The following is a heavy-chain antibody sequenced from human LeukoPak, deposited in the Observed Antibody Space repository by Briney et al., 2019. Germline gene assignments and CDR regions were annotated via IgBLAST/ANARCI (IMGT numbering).Heavy chain of an antibody. Sequence: ASVKVSCKASGYTFTSHGISWVRQAPGQGLEWMGWVTAYYGNTNYAQKLQGRVTMTTDTSASTAYMELRSLRSDDTAVYYRARNAGSFFSVLDYWGQGTLVTVSS. CDR2: VTAYYGNT. CDR1: GYTFTSHG. J-gene: IGHJ4*02. D-gene: IGHD1-26*01. CDR3: ARNAGSFFSVLDY. V-gene: IGHV1-18*01.